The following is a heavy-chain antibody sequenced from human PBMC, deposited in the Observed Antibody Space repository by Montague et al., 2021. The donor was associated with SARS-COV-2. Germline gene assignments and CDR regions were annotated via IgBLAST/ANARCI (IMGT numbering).Heavy chain of an antibody. J-gene: IGHJ3*02. CDR3: ARDTDSGSYWDAFDI. D-gene: IGHD1-26*01. CDR1: GFPFSSYW. Sequence: SLRLSCAASGFPFSSYWIHWVRQAPGKGLVWVSRISSDGSGTTYADSVKGRFTISRDNAKNTLYLQMNSLRAEDTAVYYCARDTDSGSYWDAFDIWGQGTMVTVSS. CDR2: ISSDGSGT. V-gene: IGHV3-74*01.